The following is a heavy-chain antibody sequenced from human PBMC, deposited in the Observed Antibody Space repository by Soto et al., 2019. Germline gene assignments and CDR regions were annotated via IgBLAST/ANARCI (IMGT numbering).Heavy chain of an antibody. Sequence: KTSETLSLTCAVYGGSFSGYYWSWIRQPPGRGLEWIGEINHSGSTNYNPSLKSRVTISVDTSKNQFSLKLSSVTAADTAVYYCASRRKVWWLRSEANSAFDIWGQGTMVTVSS. D-gene: IGHD5-12*01. CDR3: ASRRKVWWLRSEANSAFDI. J-gene: IGHJ3*02. V-gene: IGHV4-34*01. CDR2: INHSGST. CDR1: GGSFSGYY.